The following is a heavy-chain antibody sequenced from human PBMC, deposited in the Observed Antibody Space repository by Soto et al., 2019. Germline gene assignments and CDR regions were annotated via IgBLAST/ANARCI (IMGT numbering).Heavy chain of an antibody. V-gene: IGHV3-48*03. CDR1: GCDFRSYE. CDR2: IRANDESI. J-gene: IGHJ3*02. Sequence: GSLILSCVAAGCDFRSYEMNWVRQAPGKGLEWVSNIRANDESIYYADSVKGRVSVSRDNAKNSLFLEMNSLRVDDTAVYYCARETLRDAIDIWGQGTMVTVSS. CDR3: ARETLRDAIDI.